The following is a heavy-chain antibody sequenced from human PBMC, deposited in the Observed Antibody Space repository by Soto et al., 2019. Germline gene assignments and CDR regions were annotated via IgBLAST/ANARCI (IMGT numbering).Heavy chain of an antibody. D-gene: IGHD4-4*01. CDR1: GFTFSSFA. CDR3: AKATVTTSYFYGMDV. J-gene: IGHJ6*02. Sequence: EVQLLESGGGLVQPGGSLRLSCAASGFTFSSFAMNWVRQAPGKGLEWVSAITGSGSSAYFADAVKGRFTISRDNSKKPLYLQMNSLRVEDSGVYFCAKATVTTSYFYGMDVRGQGTTVIVSS. V-gene: IGHV3-23*01. CDR2: ITGSGSSA.